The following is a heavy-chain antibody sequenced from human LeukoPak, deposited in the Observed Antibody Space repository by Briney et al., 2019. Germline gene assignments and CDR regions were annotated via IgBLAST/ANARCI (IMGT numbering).Heavy chain of an antibody. CDR2: INPNSGGT. D-gene: IGHD3-10*01. V-gene: IGHV1-2*02. CDR1: GYTFSGYY. J-gene: IGHJ5*02. Sequence: GASVKVSCKASGYTFSGYYIHWVRQAPGQGLEWMGWINPNSGGTNYAQKFQGRVTMTRDTSISTAYMELSRLRFDDTAVYYCARPPMVRGVNWFDPWGQGILVTVSS. CDR3: ARPPMVRGVNWFDP.